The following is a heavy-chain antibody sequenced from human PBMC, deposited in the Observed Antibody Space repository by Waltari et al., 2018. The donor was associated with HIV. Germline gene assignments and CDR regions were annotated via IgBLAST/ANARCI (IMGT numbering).Heavy chain of an antibody. Sequence: QVQLIQSGAEVKKPGASVKVSCQVFGYPLTELPMHWGRQAPGKGLEWMGGFDPEDDETIYAQKFQGRVTMTEDTSTDSAYMELSSLTSEDTAVYYCATGGGTTSIQLYDLDVWGQGTTVTVSS. CDR2: FDPEDDET. CDR3: ATGGGTTSIQLYDLDV. CDR1: GYPLTELP. V-gene: IGHV1-24*01. J-gene: IGHJ6*02. D-gene: IGHD1-26*01.